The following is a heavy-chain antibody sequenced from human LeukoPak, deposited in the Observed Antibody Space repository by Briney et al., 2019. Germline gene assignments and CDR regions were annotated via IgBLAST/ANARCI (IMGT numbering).Heavy chain of an antibody. CDR3: AKDGRRISMIGVVRRGHYFDY. CDR2: ISSSSSTM. CDR1: GVNFTSSS. D-gene: IGHD3-22*01. Sequence: PGGSLRLSCVASGVNFTSSSMAWVRQAPGKGLEWLSYISSSSSTMYYADSVRGRFTISRDNAKNSLYLQMNSLRAEDTAVYYCAKDGRRISMIGVVRRGHYFDYWGQGILVTVSS. V-gene: IGHV3-48*01. J-gene: IGHJ4*02.